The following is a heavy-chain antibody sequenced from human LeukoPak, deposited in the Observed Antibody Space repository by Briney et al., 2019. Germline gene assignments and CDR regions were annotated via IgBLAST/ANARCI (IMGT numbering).Heavy chain of an antibody. D-gene: IGHD6-13*01. CDR1: GGSISSYY. Sequence: SETLSLTCTVSGGSISSYYWSWIRQPPGKGLEWIGYIYYSGSTNYNPSLKSRVTISVDTSKNQFSLKLSSVTAADTAVYYCAGLGGYSSSWYFQHWGQGTLVTVSS. CDR2: IYYSGST. V-gene: IGHV4-59*08. CDR3: AGLGGYSSSWYFQH. J-gene: IGHJ1*01.